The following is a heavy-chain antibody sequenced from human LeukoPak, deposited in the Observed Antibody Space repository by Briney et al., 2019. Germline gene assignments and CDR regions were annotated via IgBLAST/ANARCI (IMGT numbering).Heavy chain of an antibody. CDR2: ISAYNGNT. J-gene: IGHJ4*02. CDR1: GCTFTSYG. CDR3: ARDQITMVRGAVFDY. V-gene: IGHV1-18*01. D-gene: IGHD3-10*01. Sequence: ASVKVSCKASGCTFTSYGISWVRQAPGQGLEWMGWISAYNGNTNYAQKLQGRVTMTTDTSTSTAYMELRSLRSDDTAVYYCARDQITMVRGAVFDYWGQGTLVTVSS.